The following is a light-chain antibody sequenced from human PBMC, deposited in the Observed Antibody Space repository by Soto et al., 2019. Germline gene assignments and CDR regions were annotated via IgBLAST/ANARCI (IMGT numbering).Light chain of an antibody. CDR3: QQYNNWPRT. CDR2: GVS. J-gene: IGKJ5*01. V-gene: IGKV3-15*01. CDR1: QSVSSS. Sequence: EFVVTQSPDTLSLSPGETATLSCRASQSVSSSVAWYQHKPGQAPRLLIYGVSTRDTGVPDRFSGSASGTEFTLTISSLQSEDFAVYYCQQYNNWPRTFGHGTRLEIK.